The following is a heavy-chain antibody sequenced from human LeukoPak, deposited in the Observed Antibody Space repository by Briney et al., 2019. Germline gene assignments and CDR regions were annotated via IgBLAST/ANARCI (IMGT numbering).Heavy chain of an antibody. CDR1: GGTFSSYA. V-gene: IGHV1-69*06. CDR3: ATARTNDYGDYFDY. D-gene: IGHD4-17*01. Sequence: SVKVSCKASGGTFSSYAISWVRQAPGQGLEWMGRIIPIFGTANYAQKFQGRVTMTEDTSTDTAYMELSSLRSEDTAVYYCATARTNDYGDYFDYWGQGTLVTVSS. J-gene: IGHJ4*02. CDR2: IIPIFGTA.